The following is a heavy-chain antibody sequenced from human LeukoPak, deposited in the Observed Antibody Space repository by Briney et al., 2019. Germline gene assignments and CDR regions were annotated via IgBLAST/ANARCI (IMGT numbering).Heavy chain of an antibody. CDR1: GFTFSSYA. D-gene: IGHD3-22*01. Sequence: GGSLRLSCAASGFTFSSYAMHWVRQAPGKGLEWVAVISYDGSNKYYADSVKGRFTISRDNSKNTLYLQMNSLRAEDTAVYYCARDSLMIVVVPGAFDIWGQGTMVTVSS. J-gene: IGHJ3*02. V-gene: IGHV3-30*04. CDR3: ARDSLMIVVVPGAFDI. CDR2: ISYDGSNK.